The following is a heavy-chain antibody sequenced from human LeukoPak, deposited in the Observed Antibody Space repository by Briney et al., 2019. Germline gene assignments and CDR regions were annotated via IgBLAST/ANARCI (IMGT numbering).Heavy chain of an antibody. Sequence: PGGSLRLSCAASGFTFSSYGMHWVRQAPGKGLEWVAFIRFDGSNTYYADSVKGRFAISRDNSKNTLYLQMNSLRAEDTAVYYCAKGPDIVATMGFDYWGQGTLVTVSS. CDR1: GFTFSSYG. V-gene: IGHV3-30*02. CDR3: AKGPDIVATMGFDY. J-gene: IGHJ4*02. CDR2: IRFDGSNT. D-gene: IGHD5-12*01.